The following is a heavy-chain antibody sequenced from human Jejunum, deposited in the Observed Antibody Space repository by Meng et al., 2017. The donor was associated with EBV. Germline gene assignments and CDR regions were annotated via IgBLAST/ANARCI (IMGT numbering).Heavy chain of an antibody. V-gene: IGHV3-74*01. Sequence: EVQLVESGGALVKPGGFLRRSCAASGFTFSNYWMHWVRQAPGKGLVWVSRINSDGSSTSYADSVKGRFTISRDNAKNTLYLQMNTLRAEDTAVYYCARDLRWTTVTVGGHWGQGTLVTVSS. CDR3: ARDLRWTTVTVGGH. D-gene: IGHD4-17*01. CDR2: INSDGSST. CDR1: GFTFSNYW. J-gene: IGHJ4*02.